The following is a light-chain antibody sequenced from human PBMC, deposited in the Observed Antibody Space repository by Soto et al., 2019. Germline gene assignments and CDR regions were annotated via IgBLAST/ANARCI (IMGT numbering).Light chain of an antibody. J-gene: IGKJ4*01. CDR2: GAS. CDR1: QSINSD. CDR3: QQYNNWPVT. Sequence: EIVMTQSPATLSVSPGETTRLSCRASQSINSDVAWYQHKVGQTPRLLIHGASTRATGIAARFSGSGSGTEFTLTISGLQSEDFATYYCQQYNNWPVTFGGGTKVDI. V-gene: IGKV3D-15*01.